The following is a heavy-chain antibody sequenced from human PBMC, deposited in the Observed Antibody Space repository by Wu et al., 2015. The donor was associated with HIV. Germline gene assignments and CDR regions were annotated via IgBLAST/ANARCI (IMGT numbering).Heavy chain of an antibody. CDR2: IIPIFGTA. V-gene: IGHV1-69*05. CDR3: ARSPAGYRRGGYDYYYYGMDV. Sequence: QVHLIQFGAEVKKPGSSVKVTCKASGGTFSSYAISWVRQAPGQGLEWMGGIIPIFGTANYAQKFQGRVTITTDESTSTAYMELSSLRSEDTAVYYCARSPAGYRRGGYDYYYYGMDVWGQGTTVTVSS. CDR1: GGTFSSYA. J-gene: IGHJ6*02. D-gene: IGHD5-12*01.